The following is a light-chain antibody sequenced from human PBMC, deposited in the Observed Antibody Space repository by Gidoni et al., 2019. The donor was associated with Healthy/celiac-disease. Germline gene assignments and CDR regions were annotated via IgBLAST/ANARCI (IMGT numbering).Light chain of an antibody. V-gene: IGKV1-39*01. J-gene: IGKJ1*01. CDR2: AAS. CDR3: QQSYSTPRT. Sequence: QMTQSPSSLSASVGDRVTITCRASQSISSYLNWYQQKPGKAPKLLIYAASSLQSGVPSRFSGSGSGTDFTLTISSLQPEDFATYYCQQSYSTPRTFGQGTKVEIK. CDR1: QSISSY.